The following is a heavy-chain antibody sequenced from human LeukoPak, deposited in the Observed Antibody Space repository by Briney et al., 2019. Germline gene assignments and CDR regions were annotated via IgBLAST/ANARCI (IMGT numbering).Heavy chain of an antibody. J-gene: IGHJ4*02. D-gene: IGHD3-22*01. Sequence: GGSLRLSCAASGFTFSSYSMNWVRQAPGKGLEWVSYISSSSSTIYYADSVKGRFTISRDNAKNSLYLQMNSLRDEDTAVYYCARDRTYYYDSSGYYDYWGQGTLVTVSS. CDR1: GFTFSSYS. V-gene: IGHV3-48*02. CDR2: ISSSSSTI. CDR3: ARDRTYYYDSSGYYDY.